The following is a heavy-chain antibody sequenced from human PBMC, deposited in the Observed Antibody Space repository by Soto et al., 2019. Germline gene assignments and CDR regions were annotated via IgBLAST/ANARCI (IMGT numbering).Heavy chain of an antibody. J-gene: IGHJ4*02. V-gene: IGHV3-73*01. Sequence: GGSLRLSCAASGFTFSGSAMPWVRQASGKGLEWVGRIRSKANSYATAYAASVKGRFTISRDDSKNTAYLQMNSLKTEDTAVYYCTSPLDDTVNGGDYWGQGTLVTVSS. CDR1: GFTFSGSA. CDR3: TSPLDDTVNGGDY. D-gene: IGHD4-4*01. CDR2: IRSKANSYAT.